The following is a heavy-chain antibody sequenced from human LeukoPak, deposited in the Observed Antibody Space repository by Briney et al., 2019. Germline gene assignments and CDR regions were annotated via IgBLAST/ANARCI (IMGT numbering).Heavy chain of an antibody. CDR3: ARMSPRLRRLTMTTSKGFDY. CDR2: IYSGGST. V-gene: IGHV3-66*01. J-gene: IGHJ4*02. Sequence: GGSLRLSCAASEFSVGSNYMTWVRQAPGKGLEWVSLIYSGGSTYYADSVKGRFTISRDNSKNTLYLQMNSLRAEDTAVYYCARMSPRLRRLTMTTSKGFDYWGQGTLVTVSS. D-gene: IGHD4-17*01. CDR1: EFSVGSNY.